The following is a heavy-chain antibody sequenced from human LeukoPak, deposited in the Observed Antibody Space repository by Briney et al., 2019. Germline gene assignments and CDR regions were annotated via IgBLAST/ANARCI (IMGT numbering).Heavy chain of an antibody. CDR1: GYTLTELC. CDR3: ARGPIMMREVSYDY. CDR2: INPNNGDT. D-gene: IGHD3-16*01. J-gene: IGHJ4*02. V-gene: IGHV1-2*06. Sequence: ASVKVSCKVSGYTLTELCIHWVRQAPGQGLEWMGRINPNNGDTNYEQNFQGRVTMTRDTSISTAYMELNALRSDDMAMYYCARGPIMMREVSYDYWGQGTLVTVSS.